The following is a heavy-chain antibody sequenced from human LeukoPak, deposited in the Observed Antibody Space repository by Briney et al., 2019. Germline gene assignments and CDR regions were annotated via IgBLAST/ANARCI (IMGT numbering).Heavy chain of an antibody. CDR3: ARSSTYYDFWSGPLAAYYYYMDV. CDR1: GGTFSSYA. J-gene: IGHJ6*03. V-gene: IGHV1-18*01. D-gene: IGHD3-3*01. CDR2: ISAYNGNT. Sequence: ASVKVSCKASGGTFSSYAISWVRQAPGQGLEWMGWISAYNGNTNYAQKLQGRVTMTTDTSTSTAYMELRSLRSDDTAVYYCARSSTYYDFWSGPLAAYYYYMDVWGKGTTVTVSS.